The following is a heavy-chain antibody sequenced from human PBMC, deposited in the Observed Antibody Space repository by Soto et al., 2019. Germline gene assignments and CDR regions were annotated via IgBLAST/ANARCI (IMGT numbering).Heavy chain of an antibody. J-gene: IGHJ4*02. D-gene: IGHD6-19*01. CDR2: ISGSGGST. Sequence: GGSLRLSCAASGFTFSSYAMSWVRQAPGKGLEWVSAISGSGGSTYYADSVKGRFTISRDNSKNTLYLQMNSLRAEDTAVYYCARQPNGAPFSSGWSLFDYWGQGTLVTVSS. V-gene: IGHV3-23*01. CDR1: GFTFSSYA. CDR3: ARQPNGAPFSSGWSLFDY.